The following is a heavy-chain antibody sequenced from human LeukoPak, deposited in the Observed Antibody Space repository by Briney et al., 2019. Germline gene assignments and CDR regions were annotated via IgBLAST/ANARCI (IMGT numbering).Heavy chain of an antibody. J-gene: IGHJ4*02. CDR1: GFTVSSNY. CDR2: IYSGGST. CDR3: ARPSDYYYTCCYYPHY. D-gene: IGHD3-22*01. Sequence: GGSVRLSCAASGFTVSSNYMSWVGQAPGKGMEGVSVIYSGGSTYYSDYVKGRFTISRDNSKKTLYLEMKSMRAEETAVYYCARPSDYYYTCCYYPHYWGQGTLLTVSS. V-gene: IGHV3-66*04.